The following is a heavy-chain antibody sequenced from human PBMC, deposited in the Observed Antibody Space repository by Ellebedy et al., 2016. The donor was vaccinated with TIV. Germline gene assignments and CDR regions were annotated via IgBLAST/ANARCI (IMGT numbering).Heavy chain of an antibody. J-gene: IGHJ4*02. V-gene: IGHV3-66*01. CDR3: AGRAYNWNDGSLFDY. CDR2: SYNDGGT. CDR1: GFTVSSSY. D-gene: IGHD1-1*01. Sequence: GGSLRLSCAASGFTVSSSYMSWVRQAPGKRLEWVSVSYNDGGTYYADSVKGRFTISRDSSKNTLYLRMNSLRAEDTAVYYCAGRAYNWNDGSLFDYWGQGTLVTVSS.